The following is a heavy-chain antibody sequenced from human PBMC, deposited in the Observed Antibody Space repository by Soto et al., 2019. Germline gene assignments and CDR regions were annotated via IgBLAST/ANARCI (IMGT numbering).Heavy chain of an antibody. D-gene: IGHD2-15*01. V-gene: IGHV1-69*02. CDR3: ARRYGYCSGGSCDYFDY. Sequence: GASVKVSCKASGRTFSSYTISWVRQAPGQGLEWMGRIIPILGIANYAQKFQGRVTITADKSTSTAYMELSSLRSEDTAVYYCARRYGYCSGGSCDYFDYWGQGTLVTVSS. CDR1: GRTFSSYT. CDR2: IIPILGIA. J-gene: IGHJ4*02.